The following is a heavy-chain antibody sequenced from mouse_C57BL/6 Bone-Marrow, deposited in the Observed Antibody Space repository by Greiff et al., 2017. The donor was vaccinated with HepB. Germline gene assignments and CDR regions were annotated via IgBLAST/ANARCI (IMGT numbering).Heavy chain of an antibody. J-gene: IGHJ2*01. CDR1: GFNIKDDY. CDR3: TDGYYVGY. CDR2: IDPENGDT. D-gene: IGHD2-3*01. V-gene: IGHV14-4*01. Sequence: VQLQQSGAELVRPGASVKLSCTASGFNIKDDYMHWVKQRPEQGLEWIGWIDPENGDTEYASKFQGKATITADTSSNTAYLQLSSLTSEDTAVYYFTDGYYVGYWGQGTTLTVSS.